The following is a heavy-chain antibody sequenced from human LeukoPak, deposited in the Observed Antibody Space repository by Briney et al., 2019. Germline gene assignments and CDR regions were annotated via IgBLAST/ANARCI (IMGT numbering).Heavy chain of an antibody. D-gene: IGHD6-19*01. Sequence: GGSLRLSCAASGFTFSSYSMNWVRQAPGKGLEWVSSIISSSSYIYYADSVKGRFTISRDNAKNSLYLQMNSLRAEDTAVYYCARGEEWLVPGYYYYYMDVWGKGTTVTISS. V-gene: IGHV3-21*01. CDR1: GFTFSSYS. CDR3: ARGEEWLVPGYYYYYMDV. CDR2: IISSSSYI. J-gene: IGHJ6*03.